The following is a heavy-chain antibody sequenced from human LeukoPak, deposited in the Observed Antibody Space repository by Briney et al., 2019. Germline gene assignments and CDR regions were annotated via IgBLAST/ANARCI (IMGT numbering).Heavy chain of an antibody. D-gene: IGHD3-22*01. CDR1: GFTFSSYW. V-gene: IGHV3-21*01. CDR2: ISSSSSYI. J-gene: IGHJ4*02. Sequence: GGSLRLSCAASGFTFSSYWMSWVRQAPGKGLEWVSSISSSSSYIYYADSVKGRFTISRDNAKNSLYLQMNSLRAEDTAVYYCARVAPDSNFDSNGFYPFDYWGQGVLVTVSP. CDR3: ARVAPDSNFDSNGFYPFDY.